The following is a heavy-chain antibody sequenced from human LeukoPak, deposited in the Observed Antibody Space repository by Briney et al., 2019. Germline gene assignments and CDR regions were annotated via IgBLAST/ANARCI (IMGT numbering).Heavy chain of an antibody. J-gene: IGHJ5*02. Sequence: SETLSLTCTVSGGSISSYYWSWIRQPPGKGLEWIGYIYYSGSTNYNPSLKSRVTISVDTSKNQFSLKLSSVTAADTAVYYCARLEGWFDPWGQGTLVTVSS. V-gene: IGHV4-59*01. CDR3: ARLEGWFDP. CDR1: GGSISSYY. D-gene: IGHD1-1*01. CDR2: IYYSGST.